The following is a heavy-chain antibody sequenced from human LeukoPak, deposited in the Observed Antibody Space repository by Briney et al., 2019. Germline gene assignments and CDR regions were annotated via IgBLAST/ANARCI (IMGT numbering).Heavy chain of an antibody. D-gene: IGHD3-10*01. V-gene: IGHV4-34*01. CDR3: ARRLWFGELLSWFDP. CDR1: GGSFSGYY. J-gene: IGHJ5*02. CDR2: INHSGST. Sequence: SETLSLTCAVYGGSFSGYYWSWIRQPPGKGLEWIGEINHSGSTNYNPSLKSRVTISVDTSKNQFSLKLISVTAADTAVYYCARRLWFGELLSWFDPWGQGTLVTVSS.